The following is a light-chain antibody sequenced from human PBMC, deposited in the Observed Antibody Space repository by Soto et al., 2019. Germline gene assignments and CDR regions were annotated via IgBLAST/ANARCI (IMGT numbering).Light chain of an antibody. CDR3: QHYTSYSEA. Sequence: DIVFRQSPVTLSLSPGERATLSCRASQSVSSSYLAWYQQKPGQAPRLLIYGASSRATGIPDRFSGSGSGTEFTLTISSLQPDDFATYYCQHYTSYSEAFGQGTKVEI. CDR2: GAS. CDR1: QSVSSSY. J-gene: IGKJ1*01. V-gene: IGKV3-20*01.